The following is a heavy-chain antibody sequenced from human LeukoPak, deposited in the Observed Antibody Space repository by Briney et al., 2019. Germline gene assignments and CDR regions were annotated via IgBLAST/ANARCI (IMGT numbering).Heavy chain of an antibody. D-gene: IGHD2-2*01. CDR1: GYTLTELS. J-gene: IGHJ6*03. V-gene: IGHV1-24*01. CDR2: FDPEDGET. Sequence: WASVKVSCKVSGYTLTELSMHWVRQAPGKGLEWMGGFDPEDGETIYAQKFQGRVTMTEDISTDTAYMELSSLRSEDTAVYYCAIRDIVVVPAAIDSQYYYMDVWGKGTTVTVPS. CDR3: AIRDIVVVPAAIDSQYYYMDV.